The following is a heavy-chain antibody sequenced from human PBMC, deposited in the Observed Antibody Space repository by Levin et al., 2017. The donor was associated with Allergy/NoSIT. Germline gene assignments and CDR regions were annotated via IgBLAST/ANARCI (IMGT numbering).Heavy chain of an antibody. Sequence: LSGGSLRLSCAASGFSFSSHWMHWVRQAPGRGLVWVSGISEDESATRYADSVKGRFTISRDKAKNTLYLQMNSLRAEDTAVYYCARVGGSYPTPVEYWGQGALVTVSS. CDR1: GFSFSSHW. CDR3: ARVGGSYPTPVEY. J-gene: IGHJ4*02. CDR2: ISEDESAT. D-gene: IGHD1-26*01. V-gene: IGHV3-74*01.